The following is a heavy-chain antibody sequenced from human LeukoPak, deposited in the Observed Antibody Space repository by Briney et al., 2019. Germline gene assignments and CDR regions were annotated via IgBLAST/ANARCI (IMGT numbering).Heavy chain of an antibody. D-gene: IGHD3-9*01. V-gene: IGHV3-43*02. Sequence: PGGSLRLSCAASGFTFDDYAMHWVRQAPGKGLEWVSLISGDGGSTYYADSVKGRFTISRDNSKNTLYLQMNSLRAEDTAVYYCARVDWLFPYYFDYWGQGTLVTVSS. CDR3: ARVDWLFPYYFDY. CDR1: GFTFDDYA. J-gene: IGHJ4*02. CDR2: ISGDGGST.